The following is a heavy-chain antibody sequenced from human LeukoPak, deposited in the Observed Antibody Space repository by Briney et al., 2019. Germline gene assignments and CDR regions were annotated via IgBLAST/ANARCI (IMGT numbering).Heavy chain of an antibody. Sequence: GGSLRLSCSASGFTFSDYAMDWVRQAPGKGLECVAVISSDVYDGTTEYYADSVKGRFTISRDNSKNTVYLQMNSLRGEDTAVYYCASTAAATNPPGFWGQGTLVTVSS. CDR3: ASTAAATNPPGF. V-gene: IGHV3-30-3*01. CDR1: GFTFSDYA. CDR2: ISSDVYDGTTE. J-gene: IGHJ4*02. D-gene: IGHD6-13*01.